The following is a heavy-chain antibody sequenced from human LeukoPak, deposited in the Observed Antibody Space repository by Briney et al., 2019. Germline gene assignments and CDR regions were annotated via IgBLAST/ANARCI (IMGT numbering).Heavy chain of an antibody. CDR3: ARAGLRFVVVVADYYFDY. J-gene: IGHJ4*02. Sequence: PGGSLRLSCAASGFTVSSNYMSWVRQAPGKGLEWVSVIYSGGSTYYADSVKGRFTISRDNSKNTLYLQMNSLRAEDTAVYYCARAGLRFVVVVADYYFDYWGQGTLVTVSS. D-gene: IGHD2-15*01. CDR2: IYSGGST. V-gene: IGHV3-53*01. CDR1: GFTVSSNY.